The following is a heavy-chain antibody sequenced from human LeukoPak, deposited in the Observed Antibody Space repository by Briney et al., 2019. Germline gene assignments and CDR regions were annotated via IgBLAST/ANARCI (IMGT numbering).Heavy chain of an antibody. D-gene: IGHD2-15*01. CDR1: GYTLTELS. Sequence: ASVKVSCKVSGYTLTELSMHWVRQAPGQGLEWMGWISAYNGNTNYAQKLQGRVTMTTDTSTSTAYMELRSLRSDDTAVYYCARDNEIYCSGGSCLGNWFDPWGQGTLVTVSS. CDR3: ARDNEIYCSGGSCLGNWFDP. V-gene: IGHV1-18*01. J-gene: IGHJ5*02. CDR2: ISAYNGNT.